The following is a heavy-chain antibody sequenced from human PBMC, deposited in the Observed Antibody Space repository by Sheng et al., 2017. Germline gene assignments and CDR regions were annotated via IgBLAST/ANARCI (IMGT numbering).Heavy chain of an antibody. CDR1: DLLFSDYW. Sequence: EVQLVESGGGLVQPGGSRRDSPVQPLDLLFSDYWMHWVRQVPGKGPVWVSRVDSDGVSTSYADSVKGRFTISRDNAKNALYLQMDGLRVDDTAVYYCVREVRRGGRPIDSWGQGTLVTVSS. J-gene: IGHJ4*02. CDR2: VDSDGVST. CDR3: VREVRRGGRPIDS. D-gene: IGHD6-6*01. V-gene: IGHV3-74*01.